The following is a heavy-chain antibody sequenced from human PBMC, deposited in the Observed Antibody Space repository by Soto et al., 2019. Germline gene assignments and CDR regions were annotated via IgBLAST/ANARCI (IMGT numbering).Heavy chain of an antibody. V-gene: IGHV3-21*01. Sequence: GGSLRLSCAASGFTFSSYSMNWVRQAPGKGLEWVSSISSSGSYIYYADSVKGRFTISRDNAKNSLYLQMNSLRAEDTAVYYCAREGDVDTAMASDYYYYGMDVWGQGTTVTVSS. CDR3: AREGDVDTAMASDYYYYGMDV. CDR1: GFTFSSYS. CDR2: ISSSGSYI. D-gene: IGHD5-18*01. J-gene: IGHJ6*02.